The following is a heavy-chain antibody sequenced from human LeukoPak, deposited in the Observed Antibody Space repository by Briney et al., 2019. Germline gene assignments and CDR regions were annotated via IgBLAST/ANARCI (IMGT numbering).Heavy chain of an antibody. D-gene: IGHD2-21*02. J-gene: IGHJ3*02. CDR1: GFTFSSYS. CDR2: ISSSSSTI. Sequence: RTGGSLRLSCAASGFTFSSYSMNWVRQAPGKGLEWVSYISSSSSTIYYAASVKGRFTISRDNAKNSLYLQMNSLRDEDTAVYYCARDPAPSAYCGGDCYSSLPDAFDIWGQGTMVTVSS. CDR3: ARDPAPSAYCGGDCYSSLPDAFDI. V-gene: IGHV3-48*02.